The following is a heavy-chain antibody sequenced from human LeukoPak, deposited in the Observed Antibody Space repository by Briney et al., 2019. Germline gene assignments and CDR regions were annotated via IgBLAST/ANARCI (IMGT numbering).Heavy chain of an antibody. CDR3: ARGLYSSGWYGRY. D-gene: IGHD6-19*01. Sequence: SETLSLTCAVYGGSFSGYYWSWIRQPPGKGLEWIGEINHSGSTNYNPSLKSRVTISVDTSKNQFSLKLSSVTAADTAVYYCARGLYSSGWYGRYWGQGTLVIVSS. V-gene: IGHV4-34*01. J-gene: IGHJ4*02. CDR2: INHSGST. CDR1: GGSFSGYY.